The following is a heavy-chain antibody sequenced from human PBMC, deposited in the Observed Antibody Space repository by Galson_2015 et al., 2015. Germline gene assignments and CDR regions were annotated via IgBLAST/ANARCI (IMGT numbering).Heavy chain of an antibody. D-gene: IGHD6-13*01. V-gene: IGHV4-31*03. CDR3: ARGSIAAANCWFDP. CDR2: IYYSGST. CDR1: GGSISSGGYY. J-gene: IGHJ5*02. Sequence: LSLTCTVSGGSISSGGYYWCWIRQHPGKGLEWIGYIYYSGSTYYNPSLKSRVTISVDTSKNQFSLKLSSVTAADTAVYYCARGSIAAANCWFDPWGQGTLVTVSS.